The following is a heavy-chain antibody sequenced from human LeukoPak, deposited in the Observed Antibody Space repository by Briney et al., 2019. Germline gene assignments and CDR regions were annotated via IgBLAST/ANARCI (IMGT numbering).Heavy chain of an antibody. J-gene: IGHJ3*02. V-gene: IGHV1-2*02. CDR3: ARDPVLRYFDWLSDDAFDI. CDR1: GYTFTGYY. Sequence: ASVKVSCKASGYTFTGYYMHWVRQAPGQGLEWMGWINPNSGGTNYAQKFQGRVTMTRDTSISTAYMELSRLRSDDTAVYYCARDPVLRYFDWLSDDAFDIWGQGTMVTVSS. CDR2: INPNSGGT. D-gene: IGHD3-9*01.